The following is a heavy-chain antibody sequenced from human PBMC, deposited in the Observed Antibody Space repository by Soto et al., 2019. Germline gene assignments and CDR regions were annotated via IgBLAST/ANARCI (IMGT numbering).Heavy chain of an antibody. CDR1: GFTFSSYG. Sequence: QVQLVESGGGVVQPGRSLRLSCAASGFTFSSYGMHWVRQAPGKGLEWVAVIWYDGSNKYYADSVKGRFTISRDNSKNTLYLQMNGLRAEDTAVYYCARVDDYGDYGRAFDIWGQGTMVTVSS. V-gene: IGHV3-33*01. D-gene: IGHD4-17*01. CDR2: IWYDGSNK. J-gene: IGHJ3*02. CDR3: ARVDDYGDYGRAFDI.